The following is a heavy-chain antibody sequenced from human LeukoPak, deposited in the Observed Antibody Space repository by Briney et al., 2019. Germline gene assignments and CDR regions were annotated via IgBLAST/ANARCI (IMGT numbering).Heavy chain of an antibody. D-gene: IGHD3-22*01. J-gene: IGHJ4*02. Sequence: GGSLRLSCAASGFTFSSYAFSWVRQAPGKGLEWGSSISGNSDIIYYTDSAQGRFTTSRDNPKNTLYLQMNSLSAEDTAVYFCAKSRWTRGYYSFDFWGQGALVTVSS. CDR2: ISGNSDII. V-gene: IGHV3-23*01. CDR1: GFTFSSYA. CDR3: AKSRWTRGYYSFDF.